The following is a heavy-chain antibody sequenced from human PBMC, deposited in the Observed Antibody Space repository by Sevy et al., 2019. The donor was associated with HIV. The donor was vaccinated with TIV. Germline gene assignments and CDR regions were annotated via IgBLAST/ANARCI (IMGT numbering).Heavy chain of an antibody. D-gene: IGHD2-21*01. V-gene: IGHV3-30*04. CDR3: ARDAAEGPYGDTFFSNWFDA. Sequence: GGSLRLSCAASGFTFSNYPMYWVRQAPGKGLEWVATISYDGNNKYYADSVKDRFTISRDNSKNTLYLKMNTVRAEDTALYYCARDAAEGPYGDTFFSNWFDAWGQGTLVTVSS. CDR2: ISYDGNNK. CDR1: GFTFSNYP. J-gene: IGHJ5*02.